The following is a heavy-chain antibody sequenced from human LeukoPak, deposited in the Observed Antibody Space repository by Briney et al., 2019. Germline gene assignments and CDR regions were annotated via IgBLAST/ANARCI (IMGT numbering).Heavy chain of an antibody. CDR3: ARGRRDSSVSYYFDY. CDR2: IYYSGST. J-gene: IGHJ4*02. CDR1: GGSISSYY. Sequence: SETLSLTCTVSGGSISSYYWSWIRQPPGKGLEWIGYIYYSGSTNYNPSLKSRVTISVDTSKNQFSLKLSSVTAADTAVYYCARGRRDSSVSYYFDYWGQGTLVTVSS. V-gene: IGHV4-59*01. D-gene: IGHD3-22*01.